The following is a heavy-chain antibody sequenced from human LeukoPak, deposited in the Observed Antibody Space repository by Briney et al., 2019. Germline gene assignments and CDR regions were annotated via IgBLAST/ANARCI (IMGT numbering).Heavy chain of an antibody. CDR1: GFIFSNYG. D-gene: IGHD3/OR15-3a*01. V-gene: IGHV3-33*06. CDR2: IWFDGSNE. Sequence: GRSLRLSCAASGFIFSNYGMHWVRQAPGKGLEWVAVIWFDGSNEDYADSVKGRFTISRDNSKNTLFLQMNSLRAEDTAVYYRAKVVPFELGFDYWGQGTLVTVSS. CDR3: AKVVPFELGFDY. J-gene: IGHJ4*02.